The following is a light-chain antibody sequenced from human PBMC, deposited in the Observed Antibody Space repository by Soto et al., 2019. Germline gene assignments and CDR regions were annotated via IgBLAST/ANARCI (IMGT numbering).Light chain of an antibody. CDR3: QEYGTSRT. CDR2: GAS. J-gene: IGKJ1*01. CDR1: QSVSSGY. V-gene: IGKV3-20*01. Sequence: EIVLTQSPGTLSLSPGERATLSCRASQSVSSGYLAWYQQKPGQALRLLIYGASSRATGIPDRLSGSGSGTDFTLTISRLEPEDFAVYYCQEYGTSRTFGQGTKVEIK.